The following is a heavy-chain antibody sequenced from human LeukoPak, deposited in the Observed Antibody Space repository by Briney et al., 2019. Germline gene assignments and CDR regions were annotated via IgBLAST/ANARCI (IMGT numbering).Heavy chain of an antibody. CDR2: IYTSGST. V-gene: IGHV4-4*07. CDR1: GGSISSYY. D-gene: IGHD3-22*01. CDR3: VREYYYDSSGCYDY. Sequence: SETLSLTCTVSGGSISSYYWSWIRQPAGKGLEWIGRIYTSGSTNYNPSLKSRVTMSVDTSKNQFSLKLSSVTAADTAVYYCVREYYYDSSGCYDYWGQGTLVTVSS. J-gene: IGHJ4*02.